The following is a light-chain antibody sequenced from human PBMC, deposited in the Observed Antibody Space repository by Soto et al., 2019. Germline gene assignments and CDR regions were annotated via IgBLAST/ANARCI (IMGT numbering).Light chain of an antibody. CDR2: GAS. CDR3: QQYNNWPPIT. J-gene: IGKJ5*01. Sequence: EIVLTQSPDTLSLSPGERATLSCRASQSVSSYLAWYRQKPGQAPRLLIYGASNRATGIPARFSGSGSGTEFTLAISSLQSEDFAVYYCQQYNNWPPITFGQGTRLEIK. CDR1: QSVSSY. V-gene: IGKV3D-15*01.